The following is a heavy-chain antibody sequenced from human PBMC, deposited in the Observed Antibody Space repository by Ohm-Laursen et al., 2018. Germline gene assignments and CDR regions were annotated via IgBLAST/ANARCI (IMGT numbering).Heavy chain of an antibody. CDR1: GESISGYY. Sequence: TLSLTCTVSGESISGYYWNWIRLPAGKGLEWIGRIYRSGNTIYNPSLKSRVTMSVDTSKNQFSLKLNSVTAADTAVYYCARDGSGWYSHWGQGTLVTVSS. CDR2: IYRSGNT. D-gene: IGHD6-19*01. V-gene: IGHV4-4*07. CDR3: ARDGSGWYSH. J-gene: IGHJ4*02.